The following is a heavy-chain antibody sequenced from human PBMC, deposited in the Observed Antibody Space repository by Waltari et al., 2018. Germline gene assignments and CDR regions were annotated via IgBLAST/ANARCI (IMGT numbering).Heavy chain of an antibody. J-gene: IGHJ5*02. CDR1: GFTFDIYA. Sequence: EVQLLESGGGSAQPGESLRLSCAASGFTFDIYAMSWVRQAPGKGVEWVLSLMGSGGDTYYADSVKGRFTVSRDNSKNKVYLQMNNLRAEDTAVYYCTKDLTTAPGNVNWFHPWGQGTLVTVSS. D-gene: IGHD1-1*01. V-gene: IGHV3-23*01. CDR3: TKDLTTAPGNVNWFHP. CDR2: LMGSGGDT.